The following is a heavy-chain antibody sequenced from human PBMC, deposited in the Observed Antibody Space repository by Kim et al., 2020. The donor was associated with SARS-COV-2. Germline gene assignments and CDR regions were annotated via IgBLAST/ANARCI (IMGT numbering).Heavy chain of an antibody. CDR1: GFTFSGTA. Sequence: GGSLRLSCAASGFTFSGTAMHWVRQASGKGLVWVCRIKSKPNSYATAYAAQVKGRITISRDDSTNTAYLQMNNLKTEATAFYYCTLVPGTTLSFWDAFG. J-gene: IGHJ3*02. CDR2: IKSKPNSYAT. CDR3: TLVPGTTLSFWDAFG. D-gene: IGHD1-1*01. V-gene: IGHV3-73*01.